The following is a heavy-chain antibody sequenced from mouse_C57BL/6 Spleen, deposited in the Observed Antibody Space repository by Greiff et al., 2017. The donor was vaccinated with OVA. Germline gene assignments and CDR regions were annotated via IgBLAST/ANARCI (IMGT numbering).Heavy chain of an antibody. J-gene: IGHJ1*03. V-gene: IGHV2-9-1*01. Sequence: VQRVESGPGLVAPSQSLSITCTVSGFSLTSYAISWVRQPPGKGLEWLGVIWTGGGTNYNSALKSRLSISKDNSKSQVFLKMNSLQTDDTARYYCARLDYGSSYRYFDVWGTGTTVTVSS. CDR1: GFSLTSYA. CDR3: ARLDYGSSYRYFDV. D-gene: IGHD1-1*01. CDR2: IWTGGGT.